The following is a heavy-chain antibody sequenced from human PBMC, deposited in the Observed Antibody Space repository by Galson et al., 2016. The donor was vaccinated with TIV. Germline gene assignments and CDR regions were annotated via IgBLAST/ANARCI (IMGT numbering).Heavy chain of an antibody. J-gene: IGHJ5*02. CDR3: AKEVWWRFEV. D-gene: IGHD2-8*02. V-gene: IGHV3-7*01. Sequence: VASVRGRFSVSRDNTKNSMSLQMNSLRADDTALYYCAKEVWWRFEVWGQGTLVTVSS.